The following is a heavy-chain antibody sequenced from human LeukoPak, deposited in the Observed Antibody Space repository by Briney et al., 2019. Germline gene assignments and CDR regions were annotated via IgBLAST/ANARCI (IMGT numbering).Heavy chain of an antibody. CDR2: VDPEDGET. Sequence: ASVKLSCKVSGYTFTDYYMHWVQQAPGKGLEWMGLVDPEDGETIYVEKFQSRVTITADTSTDTAYMELSRLRSEETAVYYCATPPRYSTLEYFQHWGQGTLVTVSS. CDR3: ATPPRYSTLEYFQH. V-gene: IGHV1-69-2*01. J-gene: IGHJ1*01. CDR1: GYTFTDYY. D-gene: IGHD6-13*01.